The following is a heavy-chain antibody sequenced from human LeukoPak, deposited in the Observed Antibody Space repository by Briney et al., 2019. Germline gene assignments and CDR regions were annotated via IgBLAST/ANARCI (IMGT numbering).Heavy chain of an antibody. D-gene: IGHD6-19*01. Sequence: GGSLRLSCAASGFTFSSYSMNWVRQAPEKGLEWVSSISNSNNYIYYADSVKGRFTISRDNAKNSLYLQMNSLRAEDTAVYYCATRPVFGSDWYVDYWGQGTLVTVSS. CDR2: ISNSNNYI. J-gene: IGHJ4*02. V-gene: IGHV3-21*01. CDR1: GFTFSSYS. CDR3: ATRPVFGSDWYVDY.